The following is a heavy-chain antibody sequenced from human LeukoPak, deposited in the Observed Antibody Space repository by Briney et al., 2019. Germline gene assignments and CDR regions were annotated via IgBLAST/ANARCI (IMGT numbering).Heavy chain of an antibody. D-gene: IGHD3-10*01. CDR2: IKQDGSEK. J-gene: IGHJ4*02. CDR1: GFTFSSYW. V-gene: IGHV3-7*04. CDR3: ASDREYKYGSGSFDY. Sequence: GGSLRLSCAASGFTFSSYWMSWVRQAPGKGLEWVASIKQDGSEKYYVDPVKGRFTISRDNAKNSLYLQMNSLRAEDTAQYYCASDREYKYGSGSFDYWGQGILDTVSS.